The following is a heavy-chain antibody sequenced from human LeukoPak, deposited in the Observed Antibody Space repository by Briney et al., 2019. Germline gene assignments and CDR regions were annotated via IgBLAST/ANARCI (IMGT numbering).Heavy chain of an antibody. J-gene: IGHJ4*02. CDR1: GGSISTAHSY. Sequence: SETLSLTCTVSGGSISTAHSYWGWIRQPPGKGLQWIGNIYYRGSTYYNPSLKSRVAISADTSKKHFSLKLSSVTAADTAIYYCVRHGDFPLVTPAAPFFGYWGQGALVTVSS. V-gene: IGHV4-39*01. D-gene: IGHD4-23*01. CDR3: VRHGDFPLVTPAAPFFGY. CDR2: IYYRGST.